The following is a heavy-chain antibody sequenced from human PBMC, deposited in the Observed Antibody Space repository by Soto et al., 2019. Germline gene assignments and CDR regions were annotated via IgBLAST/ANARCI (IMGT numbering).Heavy chain of an antibody. J-gene: IGHJ4*02. D-gene: IGHD1-20*01. CDR2: IDLSGTTT. Sequence: GGSLRLSCAASGFTFSSYWMHWVRQAPGRGLEWVSFIDLSGTTTYYRDSVKGRFTIFKDKSRNTVYLQMRSLTVEDAAIYYCTKDRVPDGIHSFDYWGQGALVTVSS. CDR3: TKDRVPDGIHSFDY. V-gene: IGHV3-NL1*01. CDR1: GFTFSSYW.